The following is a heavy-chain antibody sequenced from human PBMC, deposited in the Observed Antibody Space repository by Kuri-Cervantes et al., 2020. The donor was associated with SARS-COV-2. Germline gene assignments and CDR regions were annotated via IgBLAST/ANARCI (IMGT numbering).Heavy chain of an antibody. CDR1: GGSISSGSYY. Sequence: SETLSLTCTVSGGSISSGSYYWSWIRQPAGKGLEWIGRIYTSGSTNYNPSLKSRVTISVDTSKNQFSLKLGSVTAADTAVYYCASDNGLYWGQGTLVTVSS. V-gene: IGHV4-61*02. CDR2: IYTSGST. CDR3: ASDNGLY. J-gene: IGHJ4*02.